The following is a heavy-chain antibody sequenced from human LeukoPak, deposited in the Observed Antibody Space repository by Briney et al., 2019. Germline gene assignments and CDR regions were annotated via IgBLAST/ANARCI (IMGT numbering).Heavy chain of an antibody. J-gene: IGHJ5*02. D-gene: IGHD2-2*02. CDR3: ARERDIVVVPAAIHSWFDP. CDR1: GYTFTSYY. Sequence: ASVKVSCKASGYTFTSYYMHWVRQAPGQGLEWMGIINPSGGSTSYAQKFQGRVTMTRDMSTSTVYMELSSLRSEDTAVYYCARERDIVVVPAAIHSWFDPWGQGTLVTVSS. V-gene: IGHV1-46*01. CDR2: INPSGGST.